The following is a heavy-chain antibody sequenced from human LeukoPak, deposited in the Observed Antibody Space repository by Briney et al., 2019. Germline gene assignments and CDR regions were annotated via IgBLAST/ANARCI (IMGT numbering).Heavy chain of an antibody. J-gene: IGHJ4*02. CDR1: GFTFSSYS. D-gene: IGHD3-22*01. V-gene: IGHV3-21*01. CDR3: ASLYYYDSSGYNVDY. Sequence: PGGSLRLSCAASGFTFSSYSMNWVRQAPGKGLEWVSSISSSSSNIYYADSVKGRFTISRDNAKNSLYLQMNSLRAEDTAVYYCASLYYYDSSGYNVDYWGQGTLVTVSS. CDR2: ISSSSSNI.